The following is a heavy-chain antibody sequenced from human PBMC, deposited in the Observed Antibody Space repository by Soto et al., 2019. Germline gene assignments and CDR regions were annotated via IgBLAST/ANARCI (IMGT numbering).Heavy chain of an antibody. CDR2: KWFFASGGNE. V-gene: IGHV3-33*01. Sequence: QVQMVESGGAAVQPGGSLRLSCATSGFTFSNYGIHWVRQAPGKGLEWGAVKWFFASGGNEYYADSVKGRFAISRDDSKQTAYLEMKSLRAEDTAVYYCGRDPCSGARYYLDSWGQGTQVTVSS. CDR1: GFTFSNYG. D-gene: IGHD2-15*01. J-gene: IGHJ4*02. CDR3: GRDPCSGARYYLDS.